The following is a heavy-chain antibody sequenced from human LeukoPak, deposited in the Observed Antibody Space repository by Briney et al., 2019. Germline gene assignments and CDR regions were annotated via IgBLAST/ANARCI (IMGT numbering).Heavy chain of an antibody. D-gene: IGHD3-10*01. CDR1: GFTFSSYA. CDR2: ISGSGGST. Sequence: GGSLRLSCAASGFTFSSYAMSWVRQAPGKGLEWVSAISGSGGSTYYADSVKGRFTISRDNSKNTLYLQMNSLRAEDTAVYYCAKDVGFGEPRPGAFDIWGQGTMVTVSS. V-gene: IGHV3-23*01. J-gene: IGHJ3*02. CDR3: AKDVGFGEPRPGAFDI.